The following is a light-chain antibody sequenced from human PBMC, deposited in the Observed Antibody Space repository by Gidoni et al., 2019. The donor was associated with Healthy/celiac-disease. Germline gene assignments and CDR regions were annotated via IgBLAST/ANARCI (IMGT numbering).Light chain of an antibody. CDR3: QSYDSSLSGWV. Sequence: QSVLTQPPSVSGAPGQLVTISCTGSSSNIVAGYDVHWYQQLPGTAPKLLIYGHSIRTSGVPDRFSGSKSGTAAALAITGLQAEDEADYYCQSYDSSLSGWVFGGGTKLTVL. V-gene: IGLV1-40*01. J-gene: IGLJ3*02. CDR1: SSNIVAGYD. CDR2: GHS.